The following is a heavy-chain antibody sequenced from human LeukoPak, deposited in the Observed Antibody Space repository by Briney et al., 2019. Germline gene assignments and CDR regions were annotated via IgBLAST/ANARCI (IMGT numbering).Heavy chain of an antibody. CDR1: GDSVSSNSVT. J-gene: IGHJ6*02. Sequence: SQTLSLTCAISGDSVSSNSVTWNWIRQSPSRGLEWLGRTYYRSTWYNDYAVSVRGRITVNPDTSKNQFSLHLNSVTPEDTAVYYCARVLRPPTIFGVVTRYYYGMDVWGQGTTVTVSS. V-gene: IGHV6-1*01. CDR2: TYYRSTWYN. D-gene: IGHD3-3*01. CDR3: ARVLRPPTIFGVVTRYYYGMDV.